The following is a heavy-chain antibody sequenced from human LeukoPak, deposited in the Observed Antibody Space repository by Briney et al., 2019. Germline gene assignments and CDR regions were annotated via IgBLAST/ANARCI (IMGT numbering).Heavy chain of an antibody. J-gene: IGHJ4*02. D-gene: IGHD3-22*01. CDR1: GFIFSSYA. Sequence: GGSLRLSCAASGFIFSSYAMSWARQAPGRGLEWVSSLSGSGSTTYYADSVKGRFTISRDSSKNTLYLQMNSLRAEDTAVYYCAKDTRYYDSSGYYRLDYWGQGTLVTVSS. CDR2: LSGSGSTT. CDR3: AKDTRYYDSSGYYRLDY. V-gene: IGHV3-23*01.